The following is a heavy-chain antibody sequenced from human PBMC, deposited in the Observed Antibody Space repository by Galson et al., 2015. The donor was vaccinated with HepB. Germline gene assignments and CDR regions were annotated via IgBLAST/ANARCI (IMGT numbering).Heavy chain of an antibody. D-gene: IGHD2-2*01. J-gene: IGHJ4*02. Sequence: CAASGFTFKSHSMSWVRQAPGKGLEWVSAISENGGSTHYADSVKGRFTISRDNSKNTLYLQMNSVRAEDTAVYYCARDQGYCSGITCLIYDYWGQGTVVTVS. CDR2: ISENGGST. CDR3: ARDQGYCSGITCLIYDY. V-gene: IGHV3-23*01. CDR1: GFTFKSHS.